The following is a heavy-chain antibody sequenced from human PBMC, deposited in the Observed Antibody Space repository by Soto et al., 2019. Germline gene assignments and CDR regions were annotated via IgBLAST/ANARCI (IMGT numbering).Heavy chain of an antibody. J-gene: IGHJ4*02. CDR1: GGSISSYY. D-gene: IGHD1-1*01. CDR3: ARRYGTIFDY. CDR2: IYYSGST. Sequence: LSLTCTVSGGSISSYYWSWIRQPPGKGLEWIGYIYYSGSTNYNPSLKSRVTISVDTSKNQFSLKLSSVTAADTAVYYCARRYGTIFDYWGQGTLVTVSS. V-gene: IGHV4-59*08.